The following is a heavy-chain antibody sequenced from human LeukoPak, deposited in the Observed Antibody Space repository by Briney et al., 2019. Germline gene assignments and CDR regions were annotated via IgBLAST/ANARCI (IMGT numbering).Heavy chain of an antibody. V-gene: IGHV3-30*03. CDR2: ISYDGSNK. D-gene: IGHD3-22*01. CDR1: GSTVRSYG. CDR3: ARYDSSGYYHDY. Sequence: PGGSLRLACAASGSTVRSYGMHWVRQAPGKGLEWVALISYDGSNKYYADSVKGRFTISRDNSKNTLYLQMNSLRAEDTAVYYCARYDSSGYYHDYWGQGTLVTVSS. J-gene: IGHJ4*02.